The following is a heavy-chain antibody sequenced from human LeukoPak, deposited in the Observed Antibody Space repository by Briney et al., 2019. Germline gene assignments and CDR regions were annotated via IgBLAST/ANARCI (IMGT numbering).Heavy chain of an antibody. Sequence: GGSLRLSCAASGFTVSSNYMSWVRQAPGKGLEWVSVIYSGGSTYYADSVKGRFTISRDNSKNTLYLQMNSLIAEDTAAYYCARVSLDRGSSFDYWGQGTLVTVSS. CDR3: ARVSLDRGSSFDY. CDR1: GFTVSSNY. J-gene: IGHJ4*02. V-gene: IGHV3-66*01. D-gene: IGHD3-16*01. CDR2: IYSGGST.